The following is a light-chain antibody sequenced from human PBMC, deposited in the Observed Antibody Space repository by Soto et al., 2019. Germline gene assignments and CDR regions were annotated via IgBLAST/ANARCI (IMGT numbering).Light chain of an antibody. CDR1: QRVSSGF. CDR2: RAS. V-gene: IGKV3-20*01. CDR3: QQYDSSPLT. J-gene: IGKJ4*01. Sequence: EIVLTQSPDTLSLSPGERATLSCRASQRVSSGFLAWYQQKPGQAPRLLIYRASTRATGIPDRFTGSGSGTDFTLPISRLEPEDFAVYYCQQYDSSPLTFGGGTKVEIK.